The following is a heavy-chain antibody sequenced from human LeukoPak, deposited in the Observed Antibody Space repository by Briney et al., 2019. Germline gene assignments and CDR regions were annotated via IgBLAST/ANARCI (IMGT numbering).Heavy chain of an antibody. CDR2: INPNSGGT. CDR3: ARDGITIFGVVIDY. V-gene: IGHV1-2*02. D-gene: IGHD3-3*01. CDR1: GYTFTGYY. Sequence: ASVKVSCKASGYTFTGYYMHWVRQAPGQGLEWMGWINPNSGGTNYAQKFQGRVTMTRDTSISTAYMELSRLRSDDAAVYYCARDGITIFGVVIDYWGQGTLVTVSS. J-gene: IGHJ4*02.